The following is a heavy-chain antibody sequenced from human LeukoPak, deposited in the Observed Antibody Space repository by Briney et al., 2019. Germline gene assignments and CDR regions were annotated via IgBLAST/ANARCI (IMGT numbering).Heavy chain of an antibody. CDR1: GGTFSSYA. CDR3: ARAAGGSVLTVVTYYFDY. D-gene: IGHD4-23*01. CDR2: IIPIFGTA. V-gene: IGHV1-69*06. J-gene: IGHJ4*02. Sequence: SVKVSCKASGGTFSSYAISWVRQAPGQGLEWMGGIIPIFGTANYAQKFQGRVTITADNSTSTAYMELSSLRSEDTVVYYCARAAGGSVLTVVTYYFDYWGQGTLVTVSS.